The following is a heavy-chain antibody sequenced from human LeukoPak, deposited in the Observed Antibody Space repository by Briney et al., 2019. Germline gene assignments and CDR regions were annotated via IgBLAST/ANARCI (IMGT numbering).Heavy chain of an antibody. Sequence: GGSLRLSCAASGFTFSSYAMSWVRQAPGKGLEWVTVTSYDGNEKYYADSVKGRFTISRDNSKNTVYLQMNSLRAEDTAVYYCATGGTRAATGRMGFWGQGTLVTVSS. J-gene: IGHJ4*02. V-gene: IGHV3-30*03. CDR2: TSYDGNEK. CDR1: GFTFSSYA. CDR3: ATGGTRAATGRMGF. D-gene: IGHD6-25*01.